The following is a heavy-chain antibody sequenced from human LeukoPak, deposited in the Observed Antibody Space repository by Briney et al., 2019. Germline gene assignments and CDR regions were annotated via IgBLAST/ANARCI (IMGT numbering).Heavy chain of an antibody. D-gene: IGHD2-21*02. CDR2: ISATGGST. CDR3: AKGPRTAPDDAFDI. CDR1: GFTFSNYA. V-gene: IGHV3-23*01. Sequence: GGSLRLSCAASGFTFSNYAMSWVRHAPGKGLEWVSAISATGGSTYYVDSVKGRFTISRDNSKNTLYLQMNSLRAEDTAVYYWAKGPRTAPDDAFDIWGQGTMVTVSS. J-gene: IGHJ3*02.